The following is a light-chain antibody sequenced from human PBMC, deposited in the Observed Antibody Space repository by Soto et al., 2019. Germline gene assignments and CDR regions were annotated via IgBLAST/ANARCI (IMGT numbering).Light chain of an antibody. CDR2: AAS. Sequence: DIQVTQSPPSLSASVGDRVTITCRASQSIGDYLNWYQYRPGKAPNLLIYAASTLHGGVPSRFSGSGSGIDFTLTISSLQPEDFATYYCQHTYSIPHTFGQGTRLDIK. J-gene: IGKJ5*01. CDR3: QHTYSIPHT. V-gene: IGKV1-39*01. CDR1: QSIGDY.